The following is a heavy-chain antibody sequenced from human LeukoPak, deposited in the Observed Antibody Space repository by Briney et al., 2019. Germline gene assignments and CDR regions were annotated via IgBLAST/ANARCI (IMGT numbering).Heavy chain of an antibody. J-gene: IGHJ5*02. D-gene: IGHD3-22*01. Sequence: SETLSLTCTVSGGSISSYYWSWIRQLPGKGLEWIGYIYYSGSTNYNPSLKSRVTISVDTSKNQFSLKLSSVTAADTAVYYCARVITYYCDSSGYYWFDPWGQGTLVTVSS. CDR2: IYYSGST. V-gene: IGHV4-59*01. CDR1: GGSISSYY. CDR3: ARVITYYCDSSGYYWFDP.